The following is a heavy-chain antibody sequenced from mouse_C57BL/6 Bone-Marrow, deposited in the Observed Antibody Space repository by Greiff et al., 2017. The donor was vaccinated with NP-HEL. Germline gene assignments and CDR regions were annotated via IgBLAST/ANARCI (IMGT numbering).Heavy chain of an antibody. D-gene: IGHD1-1*01. Sequence: QVQLQQPGAELVMPGASVKLSCKASGYTFTSYWMHWVKQRPGQGLEWIGDIDPSDSYTNSNQKFKVKSTLTVDKSSSTAYMQLSSLTSEDSAVYYGAREEITTVAPFAYWGKGTLVTVSA. CDR3: AREEITTVAPFAY. CDR2: IDPSDSYT. V-gene: IGHV1-69*01. J-gene: IGHJ3*01. CDR1: GYTFTSYW.